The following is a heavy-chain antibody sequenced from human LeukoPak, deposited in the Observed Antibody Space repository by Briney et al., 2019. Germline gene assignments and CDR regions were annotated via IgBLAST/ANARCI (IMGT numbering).Heavy chain of an antibody. CDR1: GASISSYY. Sequence: PSETLSLTCTVSGASISSYYWSWIWQPPRKGLEWIGDIYYSGSTNYNPSLKSRVTISVDTSKNQFSLKLSSVSAADTAVYYCARGSSSGYYYEFDYWGQGTLVTVSS. CDR2: IYYSGST. J-gene: IGHJ4*01. V-gene: IGHV4-59*01. D-gene: IGHD3-22*01. CDR3: ARGSSSGYYYEFDY.